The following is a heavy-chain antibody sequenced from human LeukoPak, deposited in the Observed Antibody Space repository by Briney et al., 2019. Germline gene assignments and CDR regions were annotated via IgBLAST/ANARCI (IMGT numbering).Heavy chain of an antibody. CDR1: GYTFTSYY. Sequence: ASVKVSCKASGYTFTSYYMHWVRQAPGQGLEWMGIINPSAGSTTYAQKFQGRVTMTRDTSISTAYMELSRLRSDDTAVYYCARDGAYYDILIPPDYWGQGTLVTVSS. J-gene: IGHJ4*02. D-gene: IGHD3-9*01. CDR3: ARDGAYYDILIPPDY. V-gene: IGHV1-46*01. CDR2: INPSAGST.